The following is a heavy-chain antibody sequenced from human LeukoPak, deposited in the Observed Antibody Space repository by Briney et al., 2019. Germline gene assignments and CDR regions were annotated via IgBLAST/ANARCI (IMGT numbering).Heavy chain of an antibody. Sequence: SETLSLTCTVSGGSISSYYWSWIRQPPGKGLEWIGYIYYSGSTNYNPSLKSRVTISVDTSKNQFSLKLSSVTAADTAVYYCARNKYSSSSMDYWGQGTLVAVSS. V-gene: IGHV4-59*08. J-gene: IGHJ4*02. CDR3: ARNKYSSSSMDY. CDR2: IYYSGST. CDR1: GGSISSYY. D-gene: IGHD6-6*01.